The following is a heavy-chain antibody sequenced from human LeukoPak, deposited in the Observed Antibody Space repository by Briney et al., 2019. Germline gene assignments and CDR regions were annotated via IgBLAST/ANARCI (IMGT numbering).Heavy chain of an antibody. J-gene: IGHJ4*02. CDR3: ARRTGAYSHPYDY. CDR2: IYSGGST. V-gene: IGHV3-53*01. Sequence: PGGSLRLSCAASGLTVSSNSMSWVRQAPGKGLEWVSFIYSGGSTYYADSVTGRFTISRDNSKNTLYLQMNSLRADDTAVYYCARRTGAYSHPYDYWGQGTLVTVSS. CDR1: GLTVSSNS. D-gene: IGHD4/OR15-4a*01.